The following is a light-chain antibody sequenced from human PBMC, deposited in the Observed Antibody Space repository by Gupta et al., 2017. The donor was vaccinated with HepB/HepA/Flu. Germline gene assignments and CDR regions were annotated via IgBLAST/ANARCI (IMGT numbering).Light chain of an antibody. Sequence: EIVLTQSPATLSLSPGERATLSCRASQSVSSYLAWYQQKPGQAPRLLIYDASNRATGSPARFSGSGSGTDVTLTISSLEPEDFAVYYCQQRSNWPSDSFGQGTKLEIK. CDR1: QSVSSY. V-gene: IGKV3-11*01. CDR2: DAS. CDR3: QQRSNWPSDS. J-gene: IGKJ2*03.